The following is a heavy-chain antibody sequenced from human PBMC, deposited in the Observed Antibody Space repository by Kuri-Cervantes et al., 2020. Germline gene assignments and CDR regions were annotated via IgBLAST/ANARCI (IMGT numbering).Heavy chain of an antibody. V-gene: IGHV4-38-2*01. Sequence: SQTLSLTCAVSGYSISSGYYWGWIRQPPGKGLEWIGSIYYSGSTYYNPSLKSRVTISVDSSKNHFSLKVSSVTAADTAVYFCARDQYFYYMDVWGKGTAVTVSS. D-gene: IGHD2-2*01. CDR2: IYYSGST. CDR1: GYSISSGYY. CDR3: ARDQYFYYMDV. J-gene: IGHJ6*03.